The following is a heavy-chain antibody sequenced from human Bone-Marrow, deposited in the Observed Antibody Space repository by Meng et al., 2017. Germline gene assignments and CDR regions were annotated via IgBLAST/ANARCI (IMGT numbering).Heavy chain of an antibody. CDR1: GFTFSSYG. CDR2: IWYDGSNK. Sequence: GESLKISCAASGFTFSSYGMHWVRQAPGKGLEWVAVIWYDGSNKYYADSVKGRFTISRDNSKNTLYLQMNSLRAEDTAVYYCARDTRGYSYDDAFDICGQGTMVTVSS. CDR3: ARDTRGYSYDDAFDI. J-gene: IGHJ3*02. V-gene: IGHV3-33*01. D-gene: IGHD5-18*01.